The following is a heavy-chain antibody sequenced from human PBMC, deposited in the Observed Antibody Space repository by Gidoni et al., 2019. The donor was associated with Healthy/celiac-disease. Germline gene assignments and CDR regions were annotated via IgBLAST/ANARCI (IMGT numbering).Heavy chain of an antibody. CDR1: GFTFSSYS. D-gene: IGHD5-12*01. Sequence: EVQLVESGGGLVQPGGSLRLSCAASGFTFSSYSMNWVRQAPGKGLEWVSYISSSSSTIYYADSVKGRFTISRDNAKNSLYLQMNSLRAEDTAVYYCARAEVATILGYWGQGTLVTVSS. CDR2: ISSSSSTI. J-gene: IGHJ4*02. V-gene: IGHV3-48*01. CDR3: ARAEVATILGY.